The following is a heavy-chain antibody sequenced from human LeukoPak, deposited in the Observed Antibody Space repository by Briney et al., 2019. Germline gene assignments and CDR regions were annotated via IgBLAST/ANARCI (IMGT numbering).Heavy chain of an antibody. J-gene: IGHJ4*02. D-gene: IGHD6-13*01. V-gene: IGHV3-7*01. CDR3: ARDLVFEGIAVAGSD. CDR1: GFNFETYW. CDR2: IKEDGSEK. Sequence: PGGSLRLSCEVSGFNFETYWMSWVRQAPGKGLEWVANIKEDGSEKYYVDSVKGRFTISRDNAKNSLYLQMNSVRAEDTAVYYCARDLVFEGIAVAGSDWGQGTLVTVSS.